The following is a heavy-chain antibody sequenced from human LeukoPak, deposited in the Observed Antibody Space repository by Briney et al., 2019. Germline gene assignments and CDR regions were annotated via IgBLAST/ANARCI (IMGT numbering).Heavy chain of an antibody. CDR2: IYYSGST. V-gene: IGHV4-39*01. CDR3: AGGIAAAGSFDY. Sequence: SETLSLTCTVSGGSISSSSYYWGWIRQPPGKGLEWIGSIYYSGSTYYNPSLKSRVTISVDTSKNQFSLKLSSVTAAGTAVYYCAGGIAAAGSFDYWGQGTLVTVSS. CDR1: GGSISSSSYY. D-gene: IGHD6-13*01. J-gene: IGHJ4*02.